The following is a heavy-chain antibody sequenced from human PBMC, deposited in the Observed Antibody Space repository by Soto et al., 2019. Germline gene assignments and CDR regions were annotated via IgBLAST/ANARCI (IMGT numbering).Heavy chain of an antibody. D-gene: IGHD6-13*01. CDR1: GFTVSSYD. J-gene: IGHJ4*02. CDR3: ARVSETYGSSWFFDH. CDR2: ISYDGNRK. V-gene: IGHV3-30*14. Sequence: QVQLVESGGGVVQPGRSLRLSCAASGFTVSSYDMHWVRQAPGEGLEWVAAISYDGNRKYYADSVTVRFTSSRDKSKGTLDLHMDSLRAEDTAMYYCARVSETYGSSWFFDHWGKGTLVTVSS.